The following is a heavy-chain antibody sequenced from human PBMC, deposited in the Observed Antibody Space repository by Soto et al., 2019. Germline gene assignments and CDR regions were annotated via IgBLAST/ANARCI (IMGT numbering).Heavy chain of an antibody. D-gene: IGHD4-17*01. J-gene: IGHJ5*02. CDR2: ISYDGSNK. CDR3: AKDPVALRWPTPEYNWFDP. Sequence: QLGGSLRLSCAASGFTFSSYGMHWVRQAPGKGLEWVAVISYDGSNKYYADSVKGRFTISRDNSKNTLYLQMNSLRAEDTAVYYCAKDPVALRWPTPEYNWFDPWGQGTLVTVSS. V-gene: IGHV3-30*18. CDR1: GFTFSSYG.